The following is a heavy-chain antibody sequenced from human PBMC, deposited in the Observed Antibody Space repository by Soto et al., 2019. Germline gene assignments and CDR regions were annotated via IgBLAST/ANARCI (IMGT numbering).Heavy chain of an antibody. Sequence: QVQLQESGPGLVKPSQTLSLTCTVSGGPISSGGYYWSWIRQHPGKGLEWIGYIYYSGSTYYNPSLKSRVTISVDTSKNQFSLKLSSVTAADTAVYYCARASSGSYLWFDPWGQGTLVTVSS. D-gene: IGHD1-26*01. CDR1: GGPISSGGYY. CDR2: IYYSGST. V-gene: IGHV4-31*03. CDR3: ARASSGSYLWFDP. J-gene: IGHJ5*02.